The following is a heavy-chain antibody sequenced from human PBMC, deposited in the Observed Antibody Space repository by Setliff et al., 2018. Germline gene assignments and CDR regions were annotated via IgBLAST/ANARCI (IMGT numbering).Heavy chain of an antibody. D-gene: IGHD1-26*01. J-gene: IGHJ6*03. Sequence: PGGSLRLSCAASGFTFSNYWMSWVRQTQGKGLEWVAHIKQDGSEKYYVDSVKGRFIISRDNAKNSLYLQMNSLRDEDTAVYYCARERVGRYYYYHMDVWGKGTTVTVSS. CDR2: IKQDGSEK. CDR1: GFTFSNYW. CDR3: ARERVGRYYYYHMDV. V-gene: IGHV3-7*03.